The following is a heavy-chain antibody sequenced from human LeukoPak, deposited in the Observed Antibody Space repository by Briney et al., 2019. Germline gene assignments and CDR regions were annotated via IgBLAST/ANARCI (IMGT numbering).Heavy chain of an antibody. CDR2: IYYSGST. CDR1: GGSISSSSYY. V-gene: IGHV4-39*01. D-gene: IGHD3-10*01. CDR3: ARGMTGITMVRGVITTNSFWFDP. Sequence: PSETLSLTCTVSGGSISSSSYYWGWIRQPPGKGLEWIGSIYYSGSTYYNPSLKSRVTISVDTSKNQFSLKLSSVTAADTAVYYCARGMTGITMVRGVITTNSFWFDPWGQGTLVTVSS. J-gene: IGHJ5*02.